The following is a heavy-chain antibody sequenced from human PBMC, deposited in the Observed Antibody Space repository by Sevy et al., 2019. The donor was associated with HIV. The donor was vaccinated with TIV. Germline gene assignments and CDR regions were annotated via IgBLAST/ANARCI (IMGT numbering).Heavy chain of an antibody. CDR3: ARKYDSSGYFVY. CDR2: ISGSGGSGDKT. V-gene: IGHV3-23*01. D-gene: IGHD3-22*01. CDR1: GFTFSRYA. J-gene: IGHJ4*02. Sequence: GGSLRLSCAASGFTFSRYAMNWVRQAPGKGLEWVSGISGSGGSGDKTNYADSVKGRFTISRDDSKNSLYLQLNSLRAEDTAIYYCARKYDSSGYFVYWGQGTLVTVSS.